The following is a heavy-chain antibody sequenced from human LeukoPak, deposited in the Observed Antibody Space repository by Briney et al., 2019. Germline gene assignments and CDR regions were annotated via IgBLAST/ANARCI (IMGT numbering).Heavy chain of an antibody. CDR3: ARGTGGWPDHDAFDI. D-gene: IGHD2-8*02. CDR2: IYYSGST. J-gene: IGHJ3*02. CDR1: GGSISSYY. V-gene: IGHV4-39*07. Sequence: SETLSLTCTVSGGSISSYYWGWIRQPPGKGLEWIGSIYYSGSTYYNPSLKSRVTISVDTSKNQFSLKLSSVTAADTAVYYCARGTGGWPDHDAFDIWGQGTMVTVSS.